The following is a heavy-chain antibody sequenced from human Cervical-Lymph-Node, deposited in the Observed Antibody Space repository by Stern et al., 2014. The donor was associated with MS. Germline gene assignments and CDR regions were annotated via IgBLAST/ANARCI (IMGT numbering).Heavy chain of an antibody. Sequence: EVQLVESGGGPVQPGRSLRLSCAASGFIFADYAMPWVRQVPGKGLEWVSGISWDSGNIDYADSVKGRFTISRDNAKNSLFLQMNGLRADDTALYYCVKEASSSAGTWFDLWGQGTLVIVSS. CDR2: ISWDSGNI. D-gene: IGHD6-6*01. J-gene: IGHJ5*02. CDR1: GFIFADYA. CDR3: VKEASSSAGTWFDL. V-gene: IGHV3-9*01.